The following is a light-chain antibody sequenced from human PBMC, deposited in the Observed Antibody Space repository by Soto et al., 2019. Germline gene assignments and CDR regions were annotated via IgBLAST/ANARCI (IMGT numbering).Light chain of an antibody. CDR1: QSVGSSY. CDR3: QQYGSSPGT. V-gene: IGKV3-20*01. CDR2: GAS. Sequence: EIVLTQSPGTLSLSPGERITLSCRASQSVGSSYLAWYQQKPGQAPRLLIYGASSRATGIPDRFSGSGSGTDFTLTISRLEPADFALYYCQQYGSSPGTFGQGTKVEIK. J-gene: IGKJ1*01.